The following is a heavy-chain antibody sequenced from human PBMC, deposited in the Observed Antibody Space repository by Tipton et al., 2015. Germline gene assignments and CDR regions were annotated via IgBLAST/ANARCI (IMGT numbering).Heavy chain of an antibody. V-gene: IGHV3-30*18. J-gene: IGHJ4*02. Sequence: SLRLSCAASGFTFRSYGIHWVRQAPGEGLEGVAVISYDGSKKYYADSVRGRFTISRDNSKNTLYLQMNSLRAEDTAVYYCAKTGLRPNSFDYWGQGTLVIVSS. CDR2: ISYDGSKK. CDR1: GFTFRSYG. CDR3: AKTGLRPNSFDY. D-gene: IGHD4-17*01.